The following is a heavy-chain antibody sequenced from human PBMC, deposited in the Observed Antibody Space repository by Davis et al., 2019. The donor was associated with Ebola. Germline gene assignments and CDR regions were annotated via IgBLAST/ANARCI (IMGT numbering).Heavy chain of an antibody. CDR3: ARSPETTAHPIYQYYYDGRDV. J-gene: IGHJ6*02. Sequence: SVKVSCKASGGTFSSYAISWVLHPPPQPXXFFLMIIPLLGIANYAQKFQGRVTITADKSTSTAYMELSSLRSEDTAGYYCARSPETTAHPIYQYYYDGRDVWGQGTTVTVSS. V-gene: IGHV1-69*04. D-gene: IGHD4-17*01. CDR2: IIPLLGIA. CDR1: GGTFSSYA.